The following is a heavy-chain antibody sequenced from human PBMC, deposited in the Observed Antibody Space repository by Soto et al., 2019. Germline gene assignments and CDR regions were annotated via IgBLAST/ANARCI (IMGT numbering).Heavy chain of an antibody. Sequence: QVQLVQSGAEVKKPGASVKVSCKASGYTFTSYGISWVRQAPGQGLEWMGWISAYNGNTNYAQKLQGRVTMTTDTSTSTAYMELRSLRSDDTAVDYCARDQGSRWELTYYYYYGMDVWGQGTTVTVSS. V-gene: IGHV1-18*01. D-gene: IGHD1-26*01. CDR2: ISAYNGNT. J-gene: IGHJ6*02. CDR3: ARDQGSRWELTYYYYYGMDV. CDR1: GYTFTSYG.